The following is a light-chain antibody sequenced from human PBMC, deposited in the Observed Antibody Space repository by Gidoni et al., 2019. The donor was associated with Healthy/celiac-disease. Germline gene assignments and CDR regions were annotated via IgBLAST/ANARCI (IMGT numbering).Light chain of an antibody. CDR1: QGGSSSY. CDR2: GAS. Sequence: IMLKQSPGTLSLSPGERATLSCRASQGGSSSYLAWYQQKPGQAPRLLIYGASSRATGIPDRFSGSGSGTDFTLTISRLEPEDFAVYYCQQYGSSPETFGQGTKVEIK. V-gene: IGKV3-20*01. J-gene: IGKJ1*01. CDR3: QQYGSSPET.